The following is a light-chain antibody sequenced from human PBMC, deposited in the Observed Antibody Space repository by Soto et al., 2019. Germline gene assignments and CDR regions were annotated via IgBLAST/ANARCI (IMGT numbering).Light chain of an antibody. J-gene: IGLJ1*01. CDR1: SSDVGGYNY. Sequence: QSVLTQPRSVSGSPGQSVAISCTGTSSDVGGYNYASWYQQHPGKAPKLMIYDVSKGPSGVPDRFSGSKSGNTASLTISGLQAEDEADYYCCSYAGSYTYVFGTGTKVTVL. CDR2: DVS. V-gene: IGLV2-11*01. CDR3: CSYAGSYTYV.